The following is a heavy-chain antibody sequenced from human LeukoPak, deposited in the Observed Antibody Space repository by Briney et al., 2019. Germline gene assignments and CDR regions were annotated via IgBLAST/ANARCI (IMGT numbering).Heavy chain of an antibody. CDR1: GGSISNYY. Sequence: SETLSLTCNVSGGSISNYYWTWIRQPPGKGLYWSGYIYYRGSTNYNPSLKSQVTISVDTSKNQFSLKLSSVTAADTAVYYCARQTYYASGTYYFLEFWGQGTLVTVSS. J-gene: IGHJ4*02. D-gene: IGHD3-10*01. CDR3: ARQTYYASGTYYFLEF. V-gene: IGHV4-59*01. CDR2: IYYRGST.